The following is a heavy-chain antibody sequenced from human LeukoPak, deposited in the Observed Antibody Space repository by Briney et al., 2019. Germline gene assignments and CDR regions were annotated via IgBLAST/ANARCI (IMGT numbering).Heavy chain of an antibody. V-gene: IGHV1-8*02. J-gene: IGHJ3*02. CDR2: MNPNSGNT. CDR3: ARRGPDYSSDAFDI. D-gene: IGHD2-15*01. CDR1: GYTFTSYD. Sequence: ASVKVSCKASGYTFTSYDINWVRQATGQGLEWMGWMNPNSGNTGYAQKFQGRVTMTRNTSISTAYMELSSLRSEDTAVYYCARRGPDYSSDAFDIWGQGTMVTVSS.